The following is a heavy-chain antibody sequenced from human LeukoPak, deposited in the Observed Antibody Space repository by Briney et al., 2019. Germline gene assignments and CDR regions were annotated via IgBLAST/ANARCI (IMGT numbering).Heavy chain of an antibody. J-gene: IGHJ4*02. V-gene: IGHV3-48*02. CDR1: GFTFSDYT. CDR2: ISRSSDTI. Sequence: PGGSLRLSCAASGFTFSDYTMNWVRQAPGKGLECISYISRSSDTIYYADSVKGRFTISRDNAKNSVYLQINSLRDEDTAVYYCARGGSAPDYWGQGTLVTVSS. D-gene: IGHD6-25*01. CDR3: ARGGSAPDY.